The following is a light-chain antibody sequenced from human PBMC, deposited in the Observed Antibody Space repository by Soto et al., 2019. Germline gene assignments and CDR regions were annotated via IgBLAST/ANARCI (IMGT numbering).Light chain of an antibody. J-gene: IGKJ1*01. CDR1: QSVSSN. CDR2: GAS. V-gene: IGKV3-15*01. Sequence: IVLTQSPATLSVSPGERATLPSWASQSVSSNLAWYQQKPGQAPRLLIYGASTRDTGIPARFSGSGSGTEFTLTISSLQSEDFAVYYCQQYNNWPRTFGQGTKVKIK. CDR3: QQYNNWPRT.